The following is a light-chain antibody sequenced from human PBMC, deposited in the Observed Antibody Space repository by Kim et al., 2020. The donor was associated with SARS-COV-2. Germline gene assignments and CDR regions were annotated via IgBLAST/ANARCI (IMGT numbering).Light chain of an antibody. CDR1: SSNIGSNT. V-gene: IGLV1-44*01. CDR2: SNN. J-gene: IGLJ3*02. CDR3: AAWDDSLNGV. Sequence: ELTQPPSASGTPGQRVTISCSGSSSNIGSNTVNWYQQLPGTAPKLLIYSNNQRPSGVPDRFSGSKSGTSAFLAISGLQSEDEADYYCAAWDDSLNGVFGGGTQLTVL.